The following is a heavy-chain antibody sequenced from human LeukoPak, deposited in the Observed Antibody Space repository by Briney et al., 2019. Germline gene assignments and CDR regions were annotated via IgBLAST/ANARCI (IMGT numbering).Heavy chain of an antibody. V-gene: IGHV4-38-2*01. CDR1: GYSISSGYY. J-gene: IGHJ3*02. Sequence: SETLSLTCAVSGYSISSGYYWGWIRQPPGKGLEWIGSMYHSGSTYYNPSLKSRVTIPVDTSKNQFSLKLSSVTAADTAVYYCASPLPYSSSSYYAFDIWGQGTMVTVSS. CDR3: ASPLPYSSSSYYAFDI. CDR2: MYHSGST. D-gene: IGHD6-6*01.